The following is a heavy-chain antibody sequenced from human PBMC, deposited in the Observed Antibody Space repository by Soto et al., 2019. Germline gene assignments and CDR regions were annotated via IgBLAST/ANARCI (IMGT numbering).Heavy chain of an antibody. CDR3: AQVGSFYEYYGHCYFDL. D-gene: IGHD3-10*01. CDR2: ITRSGGDT. V-gene: IGHV3-23*01. J-gene: IGHJ2*01. Sequence: EVQLLESGGGLVQPGGSLRLSCAASGFTFSTYAMTWVRQAPGKGLEWVSAITRSGGDTIYVDSVKGRFTISRDNSKNTLHLQMNSLSAVETAVYSCAQVGSFYEYYGHCYFDLWGLGTLVTVSS. CDR1: GFTFSTYA.